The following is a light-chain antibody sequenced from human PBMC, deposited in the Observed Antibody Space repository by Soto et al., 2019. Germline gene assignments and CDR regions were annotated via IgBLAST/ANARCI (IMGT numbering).Light chain of an antibody. CDR1: SSNIGAGYD. Sequence: QAVVTQPPSVSGAPGQRVTISCTGSSSNIGAGYDVHWYQQLPGTAPKLLIYGNSNRPSGVPDRFSGSKSGTSASLAITGLQAEDEADYYCQSYDSSLCGSWVFGGGTKVTVL. CDR2: GNS. J-gene: IGLJ3*02. CDR3: QSYDSSLCGSWV. V-gene: IGLV1-40*01.